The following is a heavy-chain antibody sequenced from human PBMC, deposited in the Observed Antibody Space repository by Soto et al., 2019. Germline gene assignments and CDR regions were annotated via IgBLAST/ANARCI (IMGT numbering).Heavy chain of an antibody. J-gene: IGHJ5*02. Sequence: QVQLVQSGAEVKKPGASVKVSCKASGYTFTSYYMHWVRQAPGQGLEWMGIINPSGGSTSYAQKFQGRVTMTRDTSTSTVYMGLSSLRSEDTAVYYGARDGLAIAVATNWFDPWGQGTLVTVSS. CDR2: INPSGGST. CDR3: ARDGLAIAVATNWFDP. V-gene: IGHV1-46*03. CDR1: GYTFTSYY. D-gene: IGHD6-19*01.